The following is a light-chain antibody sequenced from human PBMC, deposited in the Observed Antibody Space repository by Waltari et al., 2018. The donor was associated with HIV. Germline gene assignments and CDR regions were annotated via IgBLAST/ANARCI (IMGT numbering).Light chain of an antibody. CDR2: NGS. V-gene: IGLV3-21*02. Sequence: SYVLTQSPPVSVAPGQTASITCGGNNIGRKSVHRYQQKAGQAPVLVVYNGSDRPSGIPERFSGSRSGNTATLTISRVEAGDEADYYCHVWDRSSDHHVFGPGTKVTVL. CDR3: HVWDRSSDHHV. CDR1: NIGRKS. J-gene: IGLJ1*01.